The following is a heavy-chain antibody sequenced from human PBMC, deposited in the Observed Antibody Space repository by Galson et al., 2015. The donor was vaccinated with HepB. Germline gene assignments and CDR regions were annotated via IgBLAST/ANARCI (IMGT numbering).Heavy chain of an antibody. CDR2: IYYTGTA. D-gene: IGHD2-8*01. J-gene: IGHJ3*01. Sequence: LSLTCSVSGGSISSGDHYWSWVRQSPGGGLQWLAYIYYTGTAYYNPSLRSPLTISIDTSNNQFSLKLTSVTATDTAVYYCARRGHHSAPLYRDAFDVWGRGTKVTVSS. V-gene: IGHV4-30-4*01. CDR3: ARRGHHSAPLYRDAFDV. CDR1: GGSISSGDHY.